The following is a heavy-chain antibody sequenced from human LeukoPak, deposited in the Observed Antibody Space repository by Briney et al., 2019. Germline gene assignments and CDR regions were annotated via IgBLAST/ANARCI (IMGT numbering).Heavy chain of an antibody. J-gene: IGHJ4*02. V-gene: IGHV4-59*01. CDR1: GGSISSYY. CDR3: ASLFGGVIAFDY. D-gene: IGHD3-16*01. Sequence: SETLSLTCTVSGGSISSYYWSWIRQPPGNGLEWIGYIYYSGSTNYNPSLKSRVTISVDTSKNQFSLKLSSVTAAGTAVYYCASLFGGVIAFDYWGQGTLVTVSS. CDR2: IYYSGST.